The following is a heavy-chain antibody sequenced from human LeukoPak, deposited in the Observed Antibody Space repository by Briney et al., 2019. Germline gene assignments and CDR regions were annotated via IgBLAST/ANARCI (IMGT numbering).Heavy chain of an antibody. V-gene: IGHV1-46*01. CDR3: ARGRRGSSGYYYVPFDY. D-gene: IGHD3-22*01. CDR1: GYTFTSYY. J-gene: IGHJ4*02. Sequence: GASVKVSCKASGYTFTSYYMHWVRQAPGQGLEWMGIINPSGGSTSYAQKFQGRVTMTRDTSTSTVCMELSSLRSEDTAVYYCARGRRGSSGYYYVPFDYWGQGTLVTVSS. CDR2: INPSGGST.